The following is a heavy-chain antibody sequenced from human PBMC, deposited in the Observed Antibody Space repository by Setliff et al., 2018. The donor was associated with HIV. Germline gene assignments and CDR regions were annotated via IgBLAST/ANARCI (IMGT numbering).Heavy chain of an antibody. CDR3: ARHDYYYYYYMDV. J-gene: IGHJ6*03. CDR1: GGSISSYY. V-gene: IGHV4-59*08. Sequence: PSETLSLTCTVSGGSISSYYWSWIRQPPGKGLEWIGYIYTSGSTNYNPSLKSRVTISVDTSKNQFSLKLSSVTAADTAVYYCARHDYYYYYYMDVWGKGTTVTVSS. CDR2: IYTSGST.